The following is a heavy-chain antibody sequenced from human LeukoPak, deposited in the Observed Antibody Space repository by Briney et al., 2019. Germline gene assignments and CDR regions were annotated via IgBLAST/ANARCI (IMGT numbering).Heavy chain of an antibody. CDR1: GGSISSDY. CDR2: IYYSGST. Sequence: SETLSLTCTVSGGSISSDYRSWIRQPPGKGLEWIGYIYYSGSTNYNPSLESRVTISVDTSKNQFSLKLSSVTAADTAVYYCARGRYGGYFDCWGQGTLVTVSS. J-gene: IGHJ4*02. CDR3: ARGRYGGYFDC. D-gene: IGHD4-23*01. V-gene: IGHV4-59*01.